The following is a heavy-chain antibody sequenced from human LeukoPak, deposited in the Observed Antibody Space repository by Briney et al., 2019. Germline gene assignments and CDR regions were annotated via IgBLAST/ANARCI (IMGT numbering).Heavy chain of an antibody. V-gene: IGHV1-58*02. CDR1: GFTFTSSA. D-gene: IGHD2-2*01. J-gene: IGHJ6*02. CDR3: ARDYRPAAAIEVGYYYYYGMDV. CDR2: IVVGSGNT. Sequence: GASVKVSCKASGFTFTSSAMQWVRQARGQRLEWIGWIVVGSGNTNYAQKFQERVTMTRDTSTSTVYMELSSLRSEDTAVYYCARDYRPAAAIEVGYYYYYGMDVWGQGTTVTVSS.